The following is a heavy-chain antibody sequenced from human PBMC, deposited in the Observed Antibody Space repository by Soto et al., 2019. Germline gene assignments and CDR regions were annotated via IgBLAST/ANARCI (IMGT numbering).Heavy chain of an antibody. CDR3: TRGTGTTGYYYGMDV. Sequence: PGGSLRVSCTASGFTFGDYAMSWFRQAPGKGLEWVGFIRSKAYGGTTEYAASVKGRFTISRDDSKSIAYLQMNSLKTEDTAVYYCTRGTGTTGYYYGMDVWGQGTTVTVSS. V-gene: IGHV3-49*03. D-gene: IGHD1-7*01. CDR1: GFTFGDYA. CDR2: IRSKAYGGTT. J-gene: IGHJ6*02.